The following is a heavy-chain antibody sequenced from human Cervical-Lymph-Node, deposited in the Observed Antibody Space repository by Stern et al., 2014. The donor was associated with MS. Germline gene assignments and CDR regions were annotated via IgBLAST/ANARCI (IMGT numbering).Heavy chain of an antibody. CDR3: AKRIAAAGTHPGTFDY. D-gene: IGHD6-13*01. CDR2: TSADGSNK. J-gene: IGHJ4*02. Sequence: VQLVESGGGVVQPGRSLRLSCEASGFTFSTYGMHWVRQAPGKGLEWVAVTSADGSNKYYAVSVKGRFTVSRDNSKNTLYLQMNSLRAEDTAVYYCAKRIAAAGTHPGTFDYWGQGTLVTVSS. CDR1: GFTFSTYG. V-gene: IGHV3-30*18.